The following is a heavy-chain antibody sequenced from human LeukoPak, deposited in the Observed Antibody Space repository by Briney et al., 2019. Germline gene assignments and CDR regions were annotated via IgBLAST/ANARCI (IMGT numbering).Heavy chain of an antibody. D-gene: IGHD3-9*01. J-gene: IGHJ3*02. CDR1: GYTFTGYY. CDR3: ARLRITIDLDAFDI. Sequence: ASVKVSCKASGYTFTGYYMHWVRHPPAQGLEWMGWINPNSGGTNYAQKFQGRVTMTRDTSISTAYMELSRRRSDDTGVYYCARLRITIDLDAFDIWGQGTMVTVSS. V-gene: IGHV1-2*02. CDR2: INPNSGGT.